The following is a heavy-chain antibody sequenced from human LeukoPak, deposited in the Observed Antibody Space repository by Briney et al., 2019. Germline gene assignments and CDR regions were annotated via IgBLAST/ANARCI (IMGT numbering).Heavy chain of an antibody. V-gene: IGHV3-30*03. Sequence: GGSLRLSCAVSGFTFSSYGMHWVRQAPGKGLEWVAVISYDGSNKYYADSVKGRFTISRDNSKNTLYLQMNSLKTEDTAVYFCTTVSNSGEFADFWGQGTLVTVSS. CDR1: GFTFSSYG. D-gene: IGHD3-16*01. J-gene: IGHJ4*02. CDR2: ISYDGSNK. CDR3: TTVSNSGEFADF.